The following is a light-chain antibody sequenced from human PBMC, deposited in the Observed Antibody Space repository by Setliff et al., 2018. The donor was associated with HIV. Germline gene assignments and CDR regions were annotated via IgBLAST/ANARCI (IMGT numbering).Light chain of an antibody. CDR3: CSYAGSSTYV. Sequence: QSALTQPASVSGSPGQSITISCTGSSSDVGSYNLVSWYQQHPGKAPKLMIYEVTERPSGVSNRFSGSRSATTASLTISGLQAEDEADYYCCSYAGSSTYVFGTGTKVTV. V-gene: IGLV2-23*02. CDR1: SSDVGSYNL. CDR2: EVT. J-gene: IGLJ1*01.